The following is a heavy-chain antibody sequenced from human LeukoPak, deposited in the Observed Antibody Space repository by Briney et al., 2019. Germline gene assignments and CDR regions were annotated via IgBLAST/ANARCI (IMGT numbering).Heavy chain of an antibody. Sequence: PGGSLRLSCAASGFTFSSYAMSWVRQAPGKGLEWVSVISGSGGSTYYADSVKGRFTISRDNSNNTVYLRMNSLRAEDTAVYYCASGPVTGTFHFWGQGTLLTVSS. D-gene: IGHD6-19*01. J-gene: IGHJ4*02. CDR2: ISGSGGST. CDR3: ASGPVTGTFHF. CDR1: GFTFSSYA. V-gene: IGHV3-23*01.